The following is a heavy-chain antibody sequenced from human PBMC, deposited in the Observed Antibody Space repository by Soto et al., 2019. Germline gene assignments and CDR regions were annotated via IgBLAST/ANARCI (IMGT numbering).Heavy chain of an antibody. J-gene: IGHJ5*02. V-gene: IGHV3-30-3*01. CDR3: AREGSSGSGLDP. Sequence: QVQLVESGGGVVQPGRSLRLSCAASGFTFSSYAMHWVRQAPGKGLEWVAVISYDGSNKYYADSVKGRFTISRDNSKNTLYLQMSSLRAEDTAVYYCAREGSSGSGLDPWGQGTLVTVSS. CDR1: GFTFSSYA. CDR2: ISYDGSNK. D-gene: IGHD6-19*01.